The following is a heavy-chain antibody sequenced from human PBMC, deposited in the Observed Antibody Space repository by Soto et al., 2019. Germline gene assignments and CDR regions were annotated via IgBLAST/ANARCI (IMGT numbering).Heavy chain of an antibody. J-gene: IGHJ6*02. CDR1: GFTFSRYW. V-gene: IGHV3-7*01. Sequence: GGSLRLSCAASGFTFSRYWMSWVRQAPGKGLEWVANIKQDGSEKYYVDSVKGRFTISRDNAKNSLYLQMNSLRAEDTAVYYCARARRGTYYDFWSGYYPHYYYYGMDVWGQGTTVTVSS. D-gene: IGHD3-3*01. CDR2: IKQDGSEK. CDR3: ARARRGTYYDFWSGYYPHYYYYGMDV.